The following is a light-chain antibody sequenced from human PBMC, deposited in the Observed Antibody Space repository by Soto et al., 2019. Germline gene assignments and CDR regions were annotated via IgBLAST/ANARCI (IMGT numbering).Light chain of an antibody. CDR1: QSISRY. CDR3: HQSYETPHT. CDR2: GAS. Sequence: DIQMTQSPSSLSASVGDRVTITCRASQSISRYLNWYQQKPGKAPKLLIFGASSLHSGVPSRFGGSGSGTDFTLTISDLQPEDFATYYCHQSYETPHTFGGGTNVEI. J-gene: IGKJ4*01. V-gene: IGKV1-39*01.